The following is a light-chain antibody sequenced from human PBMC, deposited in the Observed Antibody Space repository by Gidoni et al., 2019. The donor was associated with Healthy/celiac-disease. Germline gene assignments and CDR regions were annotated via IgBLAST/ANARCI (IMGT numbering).Light chain of an antibody. CDR2: GAS. CDR3: QQYGSSPLLT. Sequence: EIVLTQSPGTLSLSPGVRATLSCRASPSVSSSYLAWYQQKPGQAPRLLIYGASSRATGIPDRFSGSGSGTDFTLTISRLEPEDFAVYYCQQYGSSPLLTFGGGTKVEIK. CDR1: PSVSSSY. J-gene: IGKJ4*01. V-gene: IGKV3-20*01.